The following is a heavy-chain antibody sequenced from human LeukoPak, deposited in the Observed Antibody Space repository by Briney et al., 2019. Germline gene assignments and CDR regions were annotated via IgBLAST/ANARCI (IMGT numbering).Heavy chain of an antibody. CDR1: GFTFSSYW. J-gene: IGHJ5*02. CDR3: ARDKYRAVTTNWFDP. Sequence: PGGSLRLSCAASGFTFSSYWMHWVRQAPGKGLVWVSRINSDGSSTGYADSVKGRFTISRDNAKNTLYLQMNSLRAEDTAVYYCARDKYRAVTTNWFDPWGQGALVTVSS. V-gene: IGHV3-74*01. CDR2: INSDGSST. D-gene: IGHD4-17*01.